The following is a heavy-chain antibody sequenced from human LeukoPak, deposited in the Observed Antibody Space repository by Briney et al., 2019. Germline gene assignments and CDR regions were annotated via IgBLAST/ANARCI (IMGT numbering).Heavy chain of an antibody. CDR1: GFTFNSYW. CDR2: IKQDGSEK. D-gene: IGHD2-21*02. CDR3: ARDLAVTTSYYFDY. V-gene: IGHV3-7*01. Sequence: PGGSLRLSCAASGFTFNSYWMSWVRQAPGKGLEWVANIKQDGSEKYYVDSVKGRLTISRDNAKNSLYLQMNSLRAEDTAVYYCARDLAVTTSYYFDYWGQGTLVTVSS. J-gene: IGHJ4*02.